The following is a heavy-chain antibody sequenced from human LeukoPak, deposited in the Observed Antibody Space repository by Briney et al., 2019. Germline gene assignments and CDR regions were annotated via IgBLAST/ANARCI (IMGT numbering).Heavy chain of an antibody. D-gene: IGHD5-24*01. CDR1: GFTFSSYW. V-gene: IGHV3-74*01. Sequence: PGGSLRLSCAASGFTFSSYWMYWVRQAPGKGPVWVARINTDGSSLNYADSVKGRFTISRDNSKNTLYLQMNSLRAEDTAVYFCARSRDGYKRFDSWGQGTLVTVSS. CDR3: ARSRDGYKRFDS. CDR2: INTDGSSL. J-gene: IGHJ4*02.